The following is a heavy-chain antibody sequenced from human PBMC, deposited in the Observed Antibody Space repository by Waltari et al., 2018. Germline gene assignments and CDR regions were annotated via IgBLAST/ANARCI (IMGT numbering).Heavy chain of an antibody. CDR2: IWYDGSNK. CDR3: ARGGQQLGPFDY. V-gene: IGHV3-33*01. Sequence: QVQLVESGGGVVQPGRSLRLSCAASGFTFRSYGMHWVRQAPGKGLEWVAVIWYDGSNKYYADSVKGRFTISRDNSKNTLYLQMNSLRAEDTAVYYCARGGQQLGPFDYWGQGTLVTVSS. D-gene: IGHD6-13*01. J-gene: IGHJ4*02. CDR1: GFTFRSYG.